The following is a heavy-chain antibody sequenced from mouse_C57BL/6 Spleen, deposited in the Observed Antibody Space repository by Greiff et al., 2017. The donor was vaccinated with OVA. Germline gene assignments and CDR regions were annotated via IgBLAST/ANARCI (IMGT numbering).Heavy chain of an antibody. CDR3: TREGWDY. CDR1: GYTFTDYE. Sequence: QVQLKQSGAELVRPGASVTLSCKASGYTFTDYEMHWVKQTPVHGLEWIGAIDPETGGTAYNQKFKGKAILTADKSSSTAYMELRSLTSEDSAVYYCTREGWDYWGQGTSVTVSS. V-gene: IGHV1-15*01. CDR2: IDPETGGT. D-gene: IGHD3-3*01. J-gene: IGHJ4*01.